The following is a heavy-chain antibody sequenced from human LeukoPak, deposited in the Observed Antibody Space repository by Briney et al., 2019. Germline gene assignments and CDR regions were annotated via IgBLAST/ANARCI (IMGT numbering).Heavy chain of an antibody. Sequence: TGGSLRLSCAASGFAFSVYEMYWVRQAPGKGLEWVSYISSSGGTRYYADSVKGRFTISRDNAKNSLYLQMNSPRAEDTAVYYCATLTVASSFDYWGQGTLVTVSS. CDR2: ISSSGGTR. V-gene: IGHV3-48*03. CDR1: GFAFSVYE. CDR3: ATLTVASSFDY. D-gene: IGHD6-19*01. J-gene: IGHJ4*02.